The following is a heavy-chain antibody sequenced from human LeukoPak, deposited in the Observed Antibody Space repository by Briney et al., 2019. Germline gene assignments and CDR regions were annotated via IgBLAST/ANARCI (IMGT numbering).Heavy chain of an antibody. J-gene: IGHJ4*02. CDR3: AKLSPPGRSQSADY. CDR2: VSTNGDVT. CDR1: GLTFNSHS. V-gene: IGHV3-23*01. Sequence: GGSLRLSCVASGLTFNSHSMSWVRQAPGMGLEWVSVVSTNGDVTFYADSVKGRFTISRDNSKNTLFLQMNSLRAEDTAVYYCAKLSPPGRSQSADYWGQGTLVTVSS.